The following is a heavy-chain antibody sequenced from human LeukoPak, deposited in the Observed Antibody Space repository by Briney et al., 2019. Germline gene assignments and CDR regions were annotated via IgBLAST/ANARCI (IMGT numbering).Heavy chain of an antibody. J-gene: IGHJ4*02. CDR1: GFTFSNAW. D-gene: IGHD5-24*01. CDR2: IKSKTDGGTT. Sequence: AGGSLRLSCAASGFTFSNAWMSWVRQAPGKGLEWVGRIKSKTDGGTTDYAAPVKGRFTISRDDSKNTLYLQMNSLKTEDTAVYYCTTELPRRDGIGPSFDYWGQGTLVTVSS. V-gene: IGHV3-15*01. CDR3: TTELPRRDGIGPSFDY.